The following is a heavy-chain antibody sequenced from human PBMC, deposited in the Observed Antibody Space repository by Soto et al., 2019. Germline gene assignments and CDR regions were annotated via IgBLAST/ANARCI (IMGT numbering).Heavy chain of an antibody. D-gene: IGHD6-19*01. CDR3: ARRSRSNTYSSGWYVKGSASFDY. CDR1: GGSFSGYY. J-gene: IGHJ4*02. CDR2: INHSGST. V-gene: IGHV4-34*01. Sequence: PSETLSLTCAVYGGSFSGYYWSWVRQPPGKGLEWIGEINHSGSTNYNPSLKSRVTISVDTSKNQFSLKLSSVTAADTAVYYCARRSRSNTYSSGWYVKGSASFDYWGQGXLVTVYS.